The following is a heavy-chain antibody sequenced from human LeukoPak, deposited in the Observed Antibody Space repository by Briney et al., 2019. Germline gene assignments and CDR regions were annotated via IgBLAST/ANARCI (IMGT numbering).Heavy chain of an antibody. J-gene: IGHJ4*02. V-gene: IGHV4-39*01. Sequence: PSETLSLTCTVSGGSISSSSYYWGWIRQPPGKGLEWIGCIYYTGSTYYNPSLKSRVTISVDTSKNQFSLKLSSVTAADTAVYYCARINYDYVWGSYSTVEEDYWGQGTLVTVSS. CDR1: GGSISSSSYY. CDR3: ARINYDYVWGSYSTVEEDY. CDR2: IYYTGST. D-gene: IGHD3-16*01.